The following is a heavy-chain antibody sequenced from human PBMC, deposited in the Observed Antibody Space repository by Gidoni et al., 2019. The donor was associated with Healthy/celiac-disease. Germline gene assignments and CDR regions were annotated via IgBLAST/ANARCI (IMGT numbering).Heavy chain of an antibody. V-gene: IGHV4-34*01. CDR2: INHSGST. J-gene: IGHJ4*02. D-gene: IGHD6-19*01. CDR1: GGSFSGYY. Sequence: QVQPQQWGAGLLKPSETLSLTCAVYGGSFSGYYWSWIRQPPGKGLEWIGEINHSGSTNYNPSLKSRVTISVDTSKNQFSLKLSSVTAADTAVYYCARRRNSSGWYSYFDYWGQGTLVTVSS. CDR3: ARRRNSSGWYSYFDY.